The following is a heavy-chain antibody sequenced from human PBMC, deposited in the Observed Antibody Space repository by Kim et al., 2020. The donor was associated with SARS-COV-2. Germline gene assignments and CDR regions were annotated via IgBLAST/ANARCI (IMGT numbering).Heavy chain of an antibody. CDR1: GLSLGASA. J-gene: IGHJ4*02. CDR2: ISWDSGFK. Sequence: GGSLRLSCTDSGLSLGASAMHWVRQGPGKGLEWVSSISWDSGFKAYADSVKGRFTISRDNAKNSLYLQIDSLRDDDTALYYCAKERLSSQTIDYWGQGTLLTVSS. CDR3: AKERLSSQTIDY. V-gene: IGHV3-9*01. D-gene: IGHD1-1*01.